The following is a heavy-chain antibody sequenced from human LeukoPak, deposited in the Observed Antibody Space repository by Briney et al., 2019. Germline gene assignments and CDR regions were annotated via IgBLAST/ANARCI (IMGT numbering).Heavy chain of an antibody. CDR2: INRAGSYI. CDR3: ARDAVPSILIFGVITN. V-gene: IGHV3-21*01. CDR1: GFTFSSYS. D-gene: IGHD3-3*01. Sequence: GGSLRLSCAASGFTFSSYSMNWVRQAPGKWLEWVSSINRAGSYISYADSVKGRFTISTDNAKNSRYLQMDSLRAEDTAVYYCARDAVPSILIFGVITNWGRGTVVTVSS. J-gene: IGHJ4*02.